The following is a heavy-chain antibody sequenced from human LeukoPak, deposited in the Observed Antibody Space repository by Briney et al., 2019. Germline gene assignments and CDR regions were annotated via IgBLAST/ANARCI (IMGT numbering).Heavy chain of an antibody. CDR2: ISYDGINK. J-gene: IGHJ4*02. V-gene: IGHV3-30-3*01. CDR1: GFSFSGYA. CDR3: ARDRVPYENSHYYWAFDY. D-gene: IGHD3-22*01. Sequence: QPGGSLRLPCTASGFSFSGYALHWVRQAPGKGLEWVTLISYDGINKNYADSVKGRFTISRDNSKNTLYLQMNSLRDEDTAVYYCARDRVPYENSHYYWAFDYWGQGTLVTVSS.